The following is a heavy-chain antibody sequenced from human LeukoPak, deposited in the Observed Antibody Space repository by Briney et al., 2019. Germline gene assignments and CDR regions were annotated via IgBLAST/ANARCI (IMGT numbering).Heavy chain of an antibody. CDR3: ARDYSNYRHYYYGMDV. CDR1: GGSISSYY. J-gene: IGHJ6*02. D-gene: IGHD4-11*01. Sequence: PSETLSLTCTVSGGSISSYYWSWIRQPPGKGLEWIGYIYNSGSTNYNPSLKSRVTISVGTSKNQFSLKLSSVTAADTAVYYCARDYSNYRHYYYGMDVWGQGTTVTVSS. CDR2: IYNSGST. V-gene: IGHV4-59*01.